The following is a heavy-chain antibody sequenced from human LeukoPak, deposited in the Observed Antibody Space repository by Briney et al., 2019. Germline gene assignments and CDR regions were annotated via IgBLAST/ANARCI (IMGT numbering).Heavy chain of an antibody. CDR2: IIGGGGST. V-gene: IGHV3-23*01. CDR3: AKESRDCSSTSCQGYFDL. CDR1: GFTFSIYA. J-gene: IGHJ2*01. D-gene: IGHD2-2*01. Sequence: GGSLRLSCAASGFTFSIYAMSWVRQAPGKGLEWVSAIIGGGGSTYYADSVKGRFTISRDNSKNSLYVNMNSLRAEDTAVYYCAKESRDCSSTSCQGYFDLWGRGTLVTVSS.